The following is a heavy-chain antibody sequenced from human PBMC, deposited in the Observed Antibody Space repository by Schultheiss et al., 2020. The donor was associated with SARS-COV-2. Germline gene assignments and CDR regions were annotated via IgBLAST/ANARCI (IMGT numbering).Heavy chain of an antibody. Sequence: ASVKVSCKASGYTFTGYYMHWVRQAPGQGLEWMGWINPNSGGTNYAQKFQGRVTITADESTSTAYMELSSLRSEDTAVYYCATDSGGYSSGWSGGYWGQGTLVTVSS. D-gene: IGHD6-19*01. CDR3: ATDSGGYSSGWSGGY. CDR2: INPNSGGT. V-gene: IGHV1-2*02. J-gene: IGHJ4*02. CDR1: GYTFTGYY.